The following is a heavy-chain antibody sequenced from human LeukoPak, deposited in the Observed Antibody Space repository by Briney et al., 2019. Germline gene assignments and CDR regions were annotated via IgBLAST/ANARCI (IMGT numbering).Heavy chain of an antibody. CDR1: GFTIGDYA. D-gene: IGHD2-2*01. Sequence: PGRSLRLSCTASGFTIGDYAMSWVRRAPGERVEWVGFISSKAYGGTTEYAASVKGRFTISSDDSKSIAYLQMNSLKTEDTAVYYCTRDFGDIVVVPAAMEDYWGQGTLVTVSS. V-gene: IGHV3-49*04. CDR3: TRDFGDIVVVPAAMEDY. J-gene: IGHJ4*02. CDR2: ISSKAYGGTT.